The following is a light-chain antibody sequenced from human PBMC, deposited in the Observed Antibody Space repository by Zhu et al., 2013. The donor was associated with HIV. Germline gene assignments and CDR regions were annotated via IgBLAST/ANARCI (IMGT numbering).Light chain of an antibody. Sequence: EIVLTQSPGTLSLSPGERATLSCRASQSVSSYLAWYQQKLGQAPRLLIYDASNRATGIPARFSGSGSGTDFTLTISSLXPEDFAVYYCQQRSNWPPLTFGGGTKVEIK. CDR2: DAS. CDR3: QQRSNWPPLT. J-gene: IGKJ4*01. CDR1: QSVSSY. V-gene: IGKV3-11*01.